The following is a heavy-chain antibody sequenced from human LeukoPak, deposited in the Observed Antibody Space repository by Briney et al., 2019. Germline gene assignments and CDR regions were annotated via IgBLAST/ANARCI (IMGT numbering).Heavy chain of an antibody. V-gene: IGHV4-4*07. D-gene: IGHD3-10*01. Sequence: SETLSLTCTVSGGSISSYYWSWIRQPAGKGLEWIGRIYTSGSTNYNPSLKSRVTISVDKSKNQFSLKLSSVTAADTAVYYCAGERISMVRGVMISELWFDPWGEGTLVTVSS. CDR2: IYTSGST. CDR1: GGSISSYY. CDR3: AGERISMVRGVMISELWFDP. J-gene: IGHJ5*02.